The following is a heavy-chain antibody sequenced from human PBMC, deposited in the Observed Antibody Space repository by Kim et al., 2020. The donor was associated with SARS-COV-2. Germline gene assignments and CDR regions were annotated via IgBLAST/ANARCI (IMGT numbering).Heavy chain of an antibody. CDR2: ISYDGSSK. CDR1: GFTFSTYG. D-gene: IGHD3-10*01. CDR3: AKAVVRGVNYYYGMDV. Sequence: GGSPRLSCAASGFTFSTYGMHWVRQAPGKGLEWVAVISYDGSSKYYGESVKGRFTISRDNPENTLYLQMNSLRPEDTAVYYCAKAVVRGVNYYYGMDVWGQGTTVAVSS. V-gene: IGHV3-30*18. J-gene: IGHJ6*01.